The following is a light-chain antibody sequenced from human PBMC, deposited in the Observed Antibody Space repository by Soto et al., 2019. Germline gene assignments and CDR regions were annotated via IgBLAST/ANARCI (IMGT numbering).Light chain of an antibody. Sequence: EIVLTQSPGTLSLSPGERATLSCRASQSVSTNLAWYQQKPGQAHRLLIYDASNRATGIPARFSGRGSGTDFTLTISSLEPEDFAVYYCQQRSSWPPVTFGQGTRLEIK. V-gene: IGKV3-11*01. CDR2: DAS. CDR1: QSVSTN. CDR3: QQRSSWPPVT. J-gene: IGKJ5*01.